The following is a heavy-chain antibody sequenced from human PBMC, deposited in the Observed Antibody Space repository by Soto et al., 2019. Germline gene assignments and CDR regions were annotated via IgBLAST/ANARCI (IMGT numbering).Heavy chain of an antibody. CDR3: ARGDVGALDL. D-gene: IGHD1-26*01. CDR2: IHSDGSST. Sequence: EVQLVESGGGLVQPGGSLRLSCVASDFTFSYYWMHLVRQVPGKGLVWVSRIHSDGSSTTYADSVKRRFTISRDNANKTLYLQMASLRGEDTAVYYCARGDVGALDLWGQGTMGTVSS. J-gene: IGHJ3*01. CDR1: DFTFSYYW. V-gene: IGHV3-74*03.